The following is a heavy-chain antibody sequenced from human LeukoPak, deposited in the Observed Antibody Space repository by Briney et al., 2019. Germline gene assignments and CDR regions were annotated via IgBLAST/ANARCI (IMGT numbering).Heavy chain of an antibody. CDR2: ISTSSSYI. Sequence: PGGSLRLSCAASGFTFSSYSMNWVRQAPGKGLEWVSSISTSSSYIYYADSVKGRFTISRDNAKNSLYLQMNSLRAEDTAVYYCARFATYGSGTHAFDYWGQGTLVTVSS. J-gene: IGHJ4*02. CDR1: GFTFSSYS. CDR3: ARFATYGSGTHAFDY. D-gene: IGHD3-10*01. V-gene: IGHV3-21*01.